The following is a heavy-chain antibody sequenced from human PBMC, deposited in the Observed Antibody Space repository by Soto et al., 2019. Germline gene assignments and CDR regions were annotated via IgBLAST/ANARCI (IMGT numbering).Heavy chain of an antibody. CDR1: GGSISSGGYY. CDR3: ARVPNDYGDHGGFDP. Sequence: SETLSLTCTVSGGSISSGGYYWSWIRQHPGKGLEWIGYIYYSGSTYYNPSLKSRVTISVDTSKNQFSLKLSSVTAADTAVYYCARVPNDYGDHGGFDPWGQGTLVTVSS. V-gene: IGHV4-31*03. J-gene: IGHJ5*02. D-gene: IGHD4-17*01. CDR2: IYYSGST.